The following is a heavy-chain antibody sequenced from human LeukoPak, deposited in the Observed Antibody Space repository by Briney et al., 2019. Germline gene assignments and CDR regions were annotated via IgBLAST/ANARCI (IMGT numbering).Heavy chain of an antibody. CDR2: ISWNSGSI. D-gene: IGHD3/OR15-3a*01. Sequence: PGGSLRVSCAASGFTFDDYAMHWVRQAPGKGLEWVSGISWNSGSIGYADSVKGRFTISRDNSKNTLYLQMNSLRAEDTAVYYCARAWYRFGQFDYWGQGTLVTVSS. CDR3: ARAWYRFGQFDY. V-gene: IGHV3-9*01. CDR1: GFTFDDYA. J-gene: IGHJ4*02.